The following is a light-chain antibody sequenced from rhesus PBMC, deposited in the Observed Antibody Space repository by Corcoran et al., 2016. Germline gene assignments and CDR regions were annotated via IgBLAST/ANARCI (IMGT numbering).Light chain of an antibody. J-gene: IGLJ6*01. V-gene: IGLV10-114*01. CDR1: SNNVGNQG. CDR3: AAWVCGLSAQV. CDR2: KNN. Sequence: QAGLTQPPSVSEGLRQTATLTCTGDSNNVGNQGAAWLQQHQGHPPKLLSYKNNNRPSGISDRFSASRSGNTASLTITGLQPEDEADCYCAAWVCGLSAQVFGRGTKLTVL.